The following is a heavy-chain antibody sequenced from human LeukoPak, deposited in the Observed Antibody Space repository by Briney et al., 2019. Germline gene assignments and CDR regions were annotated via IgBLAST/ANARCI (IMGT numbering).Heavy chain of an antibody. CDR3: ARGVGDAGYSYGNAFDI. J-gene: IGHJ3*02. CDR1: GYTFTGYY. V-gene: IGHV1-2*02. CDR2: INPNSGGT. Sequence: ASVKVSCKASGYTFTGYYMHWVRQAPGQGLEWMGWINPNSGGTNYAQKFQGRVTMTRDTSISTAYMELSRLRSDDTAVYYCARGVGDAGYSYGNAFDIWGQGTMVTVSS. D-gene: IGHD5-18*01.